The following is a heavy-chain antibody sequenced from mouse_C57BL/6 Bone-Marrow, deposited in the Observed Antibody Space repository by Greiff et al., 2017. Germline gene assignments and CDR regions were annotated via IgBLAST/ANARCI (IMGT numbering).Heavy chain of an antibody. CDR1: GFTFSSYT. D-gene: IGHD2-3*01. Sequence: EVKLMESGGGLVKPGGSLKLSCAASGFTFSSYTMSWVRQTPEKRLEWGATISGGGGNNYYPDSVKGRFTISRDNAKNTLYLQMSSLRSEDTALYYCARRRGWLLQFAYWGQGTLVTVSA. CDR2: ISGGGGNN. CDR3: ARRRGWLLQFAY. J-gene: IGHJ3*01. V-gene: IGHV5-9*01.